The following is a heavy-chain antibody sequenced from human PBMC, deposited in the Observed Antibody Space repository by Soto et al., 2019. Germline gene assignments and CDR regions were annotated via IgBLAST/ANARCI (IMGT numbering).Heavy chain of an antibody. J-gene: IGHJ6*03. CDR3: VRDSSSGDYYYYMDV. Sequence: GGSLRLSCAASGFTVSSNYMSWVRQAPGKGLEWVSVIYSGGSTYYADSVKGRFTISRDNSKNTLYLQMNSLRAEDTAVYYCVRDSSSGDYYYYMDVWGKGTTVTVSS. V-gene: IGHV3-66*01. CDR2: IYSGGST. CDR1: GFTVSSNY. D-gene: IGHD6-6*01.